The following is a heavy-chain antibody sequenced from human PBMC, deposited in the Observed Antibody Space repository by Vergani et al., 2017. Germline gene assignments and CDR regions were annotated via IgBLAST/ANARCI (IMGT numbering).Heavy chain of an antibody. CDR1: GFTFSSYA. Sequence: EVQLLESGGGLVQPGGSLRLSCAASGFTFSSYAMSWVRQAPGKGLEWVSAISGSGGSTYYEDSVKGRFTISRDNSKNTLYLQMNRLRAEDTAVYYCAKGIQEWLLSHAGGMDVWGQGTTVTVSS. CDR2: ISGSGGST. J-gene: IGHJ6*02. D-gene: IGHD3-3*01. CDR3: AKGIQEWLLSHAGGMDV. V-gene: IGHV3-23*01.